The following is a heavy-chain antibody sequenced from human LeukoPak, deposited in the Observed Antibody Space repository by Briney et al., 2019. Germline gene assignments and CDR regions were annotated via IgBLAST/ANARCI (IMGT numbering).Heavy chain of an antibody. Sequence: GGSLRLSCAASGFTFSSYGMHWVRQAPGKGLEWVAFIRYDGSNKYYADSVKGRFTISRDNSKNTLYLQMNSLRAEDTAVYYCARWGGDILTGYYVGDYWGQGTLVTVFS. D-gene: IGHD3-9*01. V-gene: IGHV3-30*02. CDR1: GFTFSSYG. J-gene: IGHJ4*02. CDR3: ARWGGDILTGYYVGDY. CDR2: IRYDGSNK.